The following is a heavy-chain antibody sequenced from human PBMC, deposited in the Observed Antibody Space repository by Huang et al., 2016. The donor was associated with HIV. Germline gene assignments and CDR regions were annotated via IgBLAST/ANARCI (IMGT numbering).Heavy chain of an antibody. D-gene: IGHD2-15*01. Sequence: QITLKESGPTLVKPTQTLTLACTFSGFSLNTSGVGVAWIRQPPGKALEWLALSYWDDDKRYRPSRKSRLTISKDPSNNQVVLTMTNIDPVDTASYFCAHIGDIFAAYSPEYFDYWGQGALVTVSS. V-gene: IGHV2-5*02. CDR3: AHIGDIFAAYSPEYFDY. J-gene: IGHJ4*02. CDR2: SYWDDDK. CDR1: GFSLNTSGVG.